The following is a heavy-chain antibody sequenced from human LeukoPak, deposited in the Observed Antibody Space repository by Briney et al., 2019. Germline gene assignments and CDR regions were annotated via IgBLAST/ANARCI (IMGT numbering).Heavy chain of an antibody. J-gene: IGHJ3*02. CDR3: ARDAFSRISVFGVVSDAFDI. CDR2: IKQDGGEK. CDR1: GFTFSSYW. Sequence: AGTLRLSCAASGFTFSSYWLSWVRQAPGKGPEWVANIKQDGGEKHYVDSVKGRFTISRDNAKNSLYLQMNSLRAEDTAVYYCARDAFSRISVFGVVSDAFDIWSQGTMVTVSS. D-gene: IGHD3-3*01. V-gene: IGHV3-7*01.